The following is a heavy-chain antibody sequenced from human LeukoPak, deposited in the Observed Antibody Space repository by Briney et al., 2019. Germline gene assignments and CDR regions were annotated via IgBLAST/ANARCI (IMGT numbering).Heavy chain of an antibody. CDR2: IYKDSTT. J-gene: IGHJ6*02. CDR1: GLIGSDDY. Sequence: GGSLRLSCAASGLIGSDDYMSWVRQAPGKGLEWVSVIYKDSTTYYADSVKGRFTISRDNSKNTWYLQMNSLRAEDTAVYYCVDLHYYYGMDVWGQGTTVTVSS. V-gene: IGHV3-66*01. CDR3: VDLHYYYGMDV. D-gene: IGHD3-3*01.